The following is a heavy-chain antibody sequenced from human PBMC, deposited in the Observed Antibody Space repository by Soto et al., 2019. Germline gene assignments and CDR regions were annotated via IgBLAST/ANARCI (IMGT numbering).Heavy chain of an antibody. V-gene: IGHV3-21*01. D-gene: IGHD1-1*01. CDR2: ISGSGST. J-gene: IGHJ4*02. Sequence: EVQLVESGGGLVKPGGSLRLSCAVSGFTFSSCTMNWVRQAPGKGLEWVSSISGSGSTYYADSVKGRFTVSRDNAKTSLYLQMSSLRAEDTAVYYCSREVQPVVRREYDYWGQGTLVTVSS. CDR3: SREVQPVVRREYDY. CDR1: GFTFSSCT.